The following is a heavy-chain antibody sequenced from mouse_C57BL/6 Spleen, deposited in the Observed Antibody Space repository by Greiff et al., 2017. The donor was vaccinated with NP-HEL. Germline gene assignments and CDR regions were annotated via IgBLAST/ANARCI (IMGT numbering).Heavy chain of an antibody. CDR2: ISSGSSTI. CDR3: ARPHYGSSFDY. J-gene: IGHJ2*01. Sequence: EVKLVESGGGLVKPGGSLKLSCAASGFTFSDYGMHWVSQAPEKGLEWVAYISSGSSTIKYADTVKGRFTISRDNAKNTLFLQMTSLRSRDTAMYYCARPHYGSSFDYWGQGTTLTVSS. D-gene: IGHD1-1*01. V-gene: IGHV5-17*01. CDR1: GFTFSDYG.